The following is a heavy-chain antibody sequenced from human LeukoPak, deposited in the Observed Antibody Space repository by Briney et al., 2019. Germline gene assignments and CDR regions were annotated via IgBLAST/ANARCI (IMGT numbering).Heavy chain of an antibody. D-gene: IGHD2-2*01. CDR1: GESFSGYY. J-gene: IGHJ5*02. V-gene: IGHV4-34*01. CDR3: ARRNLCSSTSCYLEGFDP. CDR2: INHSGST. Sequence: PSETLSLTCAVYGESFSGYYWSWIRQPPGKGLEWIGEINHSGSTNYNPSLKSRVTISVDTSKNQFSLKLSSVTAADTAVYYCARRNLCSSTSCYLEGFDPWGQGTLVTVSS.